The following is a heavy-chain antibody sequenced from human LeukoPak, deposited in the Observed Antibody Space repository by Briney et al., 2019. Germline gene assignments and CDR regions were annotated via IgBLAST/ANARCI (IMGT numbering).Heavy chain of an antibody. Sequence: SETLSLTCTVSGASTASHYWTWLRQPPGKELEWIAYMFDTVSTKSNPSLKSRLTLSVDTSKKQLSLRLSSVTAADTAVYYCATIKRGSTYGYFDFWGQGIKATVSS. CDR2: MFDTVST. CDR3: ATIKRGSTYGYFDF. J-gene: IGHJ4*02. D-gene: IGHD5-18*01. V-gene: IGHV4-59*11. CDR1: GASTASHY.